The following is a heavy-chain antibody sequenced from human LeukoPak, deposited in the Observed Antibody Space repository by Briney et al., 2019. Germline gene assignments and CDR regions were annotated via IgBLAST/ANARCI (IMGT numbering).Heavy chain of an antibody. V-gene: IGHV4-59*01. CDR2: IYYSGST. CDR3: ARLPSIAGGY. Sequence: PSETLSLTCTVSGGFISSYYWSWIRQPPGKGLEWIGYIYYSGSTNYNPSLKSRVTISVDTSKNQFSLKLSSVTAADTAVYYCARLPSIAGGYWGQGTLVTVSS. CDR1: GGFISSYY. J-gene: IGHJ4*02. D-gene: IGHD6-6*01.